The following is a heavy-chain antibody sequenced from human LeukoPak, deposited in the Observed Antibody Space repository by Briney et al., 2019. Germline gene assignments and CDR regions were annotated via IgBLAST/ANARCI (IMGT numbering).Heavy chain of an antibody. V-gene: IGHV3-72*01. Sequence: GGSLRLSCAASGFILSDHYMDWVRQAPGKVLEWVGRIRHKADGYTTEYAASVKGRFSISRVDSENSVYLQMNSLRAEDTAFYYCAKGRDILAGYLFDYWGQGTLVTVSS. CDR3: AKGRDILAGYLFDY. CDR1: GFILSDHY. D-gene: IGHD3-9*01. J-gene: IGHJ4*02. CDR2: IRHKADGYTT.